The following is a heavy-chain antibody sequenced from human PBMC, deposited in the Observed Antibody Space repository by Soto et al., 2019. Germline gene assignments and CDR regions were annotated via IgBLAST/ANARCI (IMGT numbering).Heavy chain of an antibody. D-gene: IGHD2-2*01. Sequence: TGGSLRLSCAASGFTFSSYGMHWVRQAPGKGLEWVAVISYDGSNKYYADSVKGRFTISRDNSKNTLYLQMNSLRAEDTAVYYCAKLHQGRPTSTPFDYWGQGTLVTVSS. CDR3: AKLHQGRPTSTPFDY. CDR1: GFTFSSYG. J-gene: IGHJ4*02. V-gene: IGHV3-30*18. CDR2: ISYDGSNK.